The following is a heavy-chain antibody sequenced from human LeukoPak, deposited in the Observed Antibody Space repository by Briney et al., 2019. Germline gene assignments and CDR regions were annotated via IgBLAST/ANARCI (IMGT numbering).Heavy chain of an antibody. CDR2: IYYSGRT. V-gene: IGHV4-59*01. J-gene: IGHJ4*02. CDR3: ASDYGSGSYRFDF. CDR1: GGSLSSYS. Sequence: SETLSLTCTVSGGSLSSYSWSWIRQPPGKGLEWIGYIYYSGRTVYNPSLESRATISLDTSKNQFSLKLSSVTAADTAVYYCASDYGSGSYRFDFWGQGTLVSVSS. D-gene: IGHD3-10*01.